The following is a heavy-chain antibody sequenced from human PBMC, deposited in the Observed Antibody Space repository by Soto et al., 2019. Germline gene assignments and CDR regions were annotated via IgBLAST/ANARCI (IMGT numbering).Heavy chain of an antibody. Sequence: SEPLSRTFTVSGGSISSGGYYWSWIRQHPVKGLDWIGYIYYIASTYYNPSLKSRVTISVDTSKNQFSLRLTSVTAAGTAVYYCERAGRRRERYKAVGYWGQGAMVTVSS. D-gene: IGHD1-20*01. J-gene: IGHJ4*02. CDR3: ERAGRRRERYKAVGY. V-gene: IGHV4-31*03. CDR2: IYYIAST. CDR1: GGSISSGGYY.